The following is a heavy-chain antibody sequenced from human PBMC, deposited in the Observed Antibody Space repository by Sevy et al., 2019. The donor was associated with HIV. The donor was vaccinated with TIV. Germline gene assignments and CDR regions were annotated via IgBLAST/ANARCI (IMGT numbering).Heavy chain of an antibody. CDR3: ARVNFPFRLRFDPGGDSFDY. V-gene: IGHV1-18*01. D-gene: IGHD2-21*01. J-gene: IGHJ4*02. CDR1: GYTFTSYG. CDR2: ISAYNGNT. Sequence: ASVKVSCKASGYTFTSYGISWVRQAPGQGLEWMGWISAYNGNTNYSQKLQGRVTMTTDTSTSTAYMELRSLRSDDTAVYYCARVNFPFRLRFDPGGDSFDYWGQRTLVTVSS.